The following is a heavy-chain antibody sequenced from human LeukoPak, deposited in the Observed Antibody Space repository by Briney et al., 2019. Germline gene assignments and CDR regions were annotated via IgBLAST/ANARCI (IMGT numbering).Heavy chain of an antibody. CDR2: IYYSGST. CDR1: GGSISSGDYS. D-gene: IGHD3-22*01. J-gene: IGHJ4*02. Sequence: SETLSLTCTVSGGSISSGDYSWSWIRKPPGKGLEWIGYIYYSGSTHYNPSLKSRVTISVDTSKNQFSLKLSSVTAADTAVYYCARDHDSSGYYGYWGQGTLVTVSS. CDR3: ARDHDSSGYYGY. V-gene: IGHV4-30-4*01.